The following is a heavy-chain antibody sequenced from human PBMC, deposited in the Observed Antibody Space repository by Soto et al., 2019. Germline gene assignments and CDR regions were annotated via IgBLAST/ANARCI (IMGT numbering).Heavy chain of an antibody. CDR3: ARGVVKRSRGVIWTKGWFAP. CDR1: GGSFNGYY. J-gene: IGHJ5*02. V-gene: IGHV4-34*01. CDR2: INRGGST. D-gene: IGHD3-10*01. Sequence: QVQLQQWGAGLLKPSETLSLTCAVYGGSFNGYYWSWIRQPPGKGLEWIGEINRGGSTNYHTSLESRLNTSVDPSKNQFYLKLSAVTAADTAVYYCARGVVKRSRGVIWTKGWFAPWGQGTLVTVSS.